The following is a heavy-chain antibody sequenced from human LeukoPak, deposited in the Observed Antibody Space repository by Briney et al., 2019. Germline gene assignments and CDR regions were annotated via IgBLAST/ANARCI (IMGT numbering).Heavy chain of an antibody. Sequence: GGSLRLSCAASGFTVSSNYMSWVRQAPGKGLEWVSVIYTGGTTYYADSVKGRFTISRDNSKNTLYLQMNSLRAEDTAVYYCARSSTYSLGYFDYWGQGTLVTVSS. CDR2: IYTGGTT. J-gene: IGHJ4*02. CDR3: ARSSTYSLGYFDY. D-gene: IGHD1-26*01. V-gene: IGHV3-53*01. CDR1: GFTVSSNY.